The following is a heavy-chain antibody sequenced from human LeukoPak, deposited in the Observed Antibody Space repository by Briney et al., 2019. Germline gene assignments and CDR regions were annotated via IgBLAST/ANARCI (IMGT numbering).Heavy chain of an antibody. CDR2: ISGSGGTT. CDR3: AKVSGGGLYYDGMDV. V-gene: IGHV3-23*01. D-gene: IGHD1-14*01. CDR1: GFTFSNFA. J-gene: IGHJ6*02. Sequence: PGGSLRLTCVASGFTFSNFAMHWVRQAPGKGLEWVSVISGSGGTTYCADSVKGRFTISRDSSKNTLYLQMNSLRAEDTAVYYCAKVSGGGLYYDGMDVWGQGTTVTVSS.